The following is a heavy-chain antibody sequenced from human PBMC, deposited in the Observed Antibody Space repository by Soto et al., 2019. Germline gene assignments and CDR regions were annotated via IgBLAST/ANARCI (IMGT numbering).Heavy chain of an antibody. V-gene: IGHV3-33*01. CDR3: ARDHYYGSGSYCFDP. D-gene: IGHD3-10*01. J-gene: IGHJ5*02. CDR1: GFTFSSYG. Sequence: QVQLVESGGGVVQPGXSLRLSCAASGFTFSSYGMHWVRQAPGKGLEWVAVIWYDGSNKYYADSVKGRFTISRDNSKNTLYLQMNSLRAEDTAVYYCARDHYYGSGSYCFDPWGQGTLVTVSS. CDR2: IWYDGSNK.